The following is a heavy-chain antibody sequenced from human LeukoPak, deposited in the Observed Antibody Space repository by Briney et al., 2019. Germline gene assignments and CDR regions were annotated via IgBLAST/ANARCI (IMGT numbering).Heavy chain of an antibody. D-gene: IGHD3-9*01. Sequence: GGSLRLSCAASGFTFSSYAMSWVRQAPGKGLEWVSAISGSGGSTYYADSVKGRFTISRDNSKNTLYLQMNSLRAEDTAVYYCAKGAHFDWLSLESYYMDVWGKGTTVTVSS. CDR2: ISGSGGST. CDR3: AKGAHFDWLSLESYYMDV. CDR1: GFTFSSYA. J-gene: IGHJ6*03. V-gene: IGHV3-23*01.